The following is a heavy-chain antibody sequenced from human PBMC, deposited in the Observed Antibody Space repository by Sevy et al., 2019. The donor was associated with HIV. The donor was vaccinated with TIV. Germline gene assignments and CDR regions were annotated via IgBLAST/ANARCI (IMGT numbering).Heavy chain of an antibody. CDR3: ARVRYNYGSYYFDY. CDR1: GFTFSSYE. Sequence: GGSLRLSCAASGFTFSSYEMNWVRQAPGKGLEWVSYISSGGTTMYYADSLKGRFTISRDNAKNSLYLQMNSLRAEDTAVYYCARVRYNYGSYYFDYWGQGTLVTVSS. J-gene: IGHJ4*02. D-gene: IGHD1-1*01. V-gene: IGHV3-48*03. CDR2: ISSGGTTM.